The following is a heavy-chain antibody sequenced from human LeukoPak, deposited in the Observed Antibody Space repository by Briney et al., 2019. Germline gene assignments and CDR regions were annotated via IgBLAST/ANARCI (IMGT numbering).Heavy chain of an antibody. V-gene: IGHV4-59*01. CDR3: ARDLGTYVFDY. D-gene: IGHD1-14*01. CDR1: GGSISSYY. J-gene: IGHJ4*02. CDR2: IYYSGST. Sequence: SETLSLTCTVSGGSISSYYWSWIRQPPGKGLEWIGYIYYSGSTNYNPSLKSRVTISVDTSKNQFPLKLSSVTAADTAVYYCARDLGTYVFDYWGQGTLVTVSS.